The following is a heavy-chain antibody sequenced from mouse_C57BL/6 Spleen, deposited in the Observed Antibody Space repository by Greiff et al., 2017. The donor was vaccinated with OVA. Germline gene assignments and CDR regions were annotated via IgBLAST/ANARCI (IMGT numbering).Heavy chain of an antibody. CDR3: AREVPPDY. V-gene: IGHV1-54*01. Sequence: QVQLQQSGAELVRPGTSVKVSCKASGYAFTNYLIEWVKQRPGQGLEWIGVINPGSGGTNYNEKFKGKATLTADKSSSTAYMQLSSLTSEDSAVYCCAREVPPDYWGQGTTLTVSS. CDR1: GYAFTNYL. CDR2: INPGSGGT. J-gene: IGHJ2*01.